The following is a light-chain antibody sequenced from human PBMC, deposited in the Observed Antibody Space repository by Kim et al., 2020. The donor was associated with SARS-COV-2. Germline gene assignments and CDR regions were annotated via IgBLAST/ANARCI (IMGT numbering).Light chain of an antibody. CDR1: SGNIASNY. J-gene: IGLJ2*01. CDR3: QSYDSSIV. CDR2: EHN. V-gene: IGLV6-57*04. Sequence: NFMLTQPHSVSESPGKTVKISCTRSSGNIASNYVQWYQQRPGTAPNTVIYEHNQRPSGVPDRFSGSIDSSSNSASLTISGLKTEDEADYYCQSYDSSIVFGGGTQLTVL.